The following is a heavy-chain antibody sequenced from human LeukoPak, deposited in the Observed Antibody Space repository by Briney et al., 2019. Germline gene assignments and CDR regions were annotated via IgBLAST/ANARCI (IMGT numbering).Heavy chain of an antibody. CDR2: ISYDGSNK. V-gene: IGHV3-30-3*01. J-gene: IGHJ6*02. CDR1: GFTFSSYA. Sequence: GGPLRLSCAASGFTFSSYAMHWVRQAPGKGLEWVAVISYDGSNKYYADSVKGRFTISRDKSKNTLYLQMNSLGAEDTAVYYCARDYYGSGSYSSYGMDVWGQGTTVTVSS. CDR3: ARDYYGSGSYSSYGMDV. D-gene: IGHD3-10*01.